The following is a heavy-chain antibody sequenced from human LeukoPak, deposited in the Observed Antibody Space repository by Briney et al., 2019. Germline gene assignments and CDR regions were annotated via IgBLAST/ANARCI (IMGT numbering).Heavy chain of an antibody. J-gene: IGHJ4*02. CDR3: ARGDRYNWNFSPYGY. D-gene: IGHD1-7*01. CDR1: GYTFTSYA. CDR2: INTNTGNP. Sequence: ASVKVSCKASGYTFTSYAMNWVRQAPGQGLEWMGWINTNTGNPTYAQGFTGRFVFSLDTSVSTAYLQIRSLKAEDTAVYYCARGDRYNWNFSPYGYWGQGTLVTVSS. V-gene: IGHV7-4-1*02.